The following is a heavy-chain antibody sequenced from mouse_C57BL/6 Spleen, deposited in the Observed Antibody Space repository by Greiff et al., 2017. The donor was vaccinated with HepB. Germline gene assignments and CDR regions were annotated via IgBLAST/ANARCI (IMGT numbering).Heavy chain of an antibody. CDR2: IHPNSGST. J-gene: IGHJ3*01. V-gene: IGHV1-64*01. CDR1: GYTFTSYW. D-gene: IGHD1-1*01. CDR3: ARAYYYGSSYVFAWFAY. Sequence: VQLQQPGAELVKPGASVKLSCKASGYTFTSYWMHWVKQRPGQGLEWIGMIHPNSGSTNYNEKFKSKATLTVDKSSSTAYMQLSSLTSEDSAVYYCARAYYYGSSYVFAWFAYWGQGTLVTVSA.